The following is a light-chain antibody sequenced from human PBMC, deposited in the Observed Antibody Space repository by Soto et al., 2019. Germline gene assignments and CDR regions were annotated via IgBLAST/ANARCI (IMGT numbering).Light chain of an antibody. J-gene: IGLJ3*02. CDR3: CSYAVANTLV. V-gene: IGLV2-11*01. CDR1: SSDIGTYNF. CDR2: DVT. Sequence: QSALTQPRSVSGSPGQSVTFSCIGTSSDIGTYNFVSWYQQNPGKAPKLLIYDVTKRPSGVPDRFSGSKSGNTASLTISGLQSEDEADYYCCSYAVANTLVFGGATKLTVL.